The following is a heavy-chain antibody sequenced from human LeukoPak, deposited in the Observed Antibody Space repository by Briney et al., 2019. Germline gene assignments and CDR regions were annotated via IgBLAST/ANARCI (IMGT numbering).Heavy chain of an antibody. CDR1: GFTFSDYY. CDR3: ARSSRLPDV. D-gene: IGHD6-25*01. J-gene: IGHJ6*02. CDR2: ISVSSSDT. Sequence: PGGSLRLSCAASGFTFSDYYMNWIRQAPGKGLEWVSYISVSSSDTNSADSVKGRFTISRDNAKNSLYLQMSSLRAEDSDVYYCARSSRLPDVWGQGTTVTVSS. V-gene: IGHV3-11*06.